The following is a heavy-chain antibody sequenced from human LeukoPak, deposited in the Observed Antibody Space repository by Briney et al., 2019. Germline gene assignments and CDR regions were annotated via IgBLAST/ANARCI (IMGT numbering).Heavy chain of an antibody. D-gene: IGHD3-16*01. V-gene: IGHV4-4*02. Sequence: PSGTLSLTCAVSGGSISSSNWWSWVRQPPGKGLEWIGEIYHSGSTNYNPSLKSRVTISVDTSKNQFSLKLSSVTAADTAVYYCTRGAGWLIDYWGQGILVTVSS. CDR2: IYHSGST. CDR1: GGSISSSNW. J-gene: IGHJ4*02. CDR3: TRGAGWLIDY.